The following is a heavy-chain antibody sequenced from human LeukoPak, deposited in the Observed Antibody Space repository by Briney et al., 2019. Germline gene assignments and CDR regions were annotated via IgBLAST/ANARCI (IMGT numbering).Heavy chain of an antibody. J-gene: IGHJ4*02. CDR2: ISSSSTYI. V-gene: IGHV3-21*01. Sequence: RSGGSLRLSCAASGFSFSTYYVSWVRQAPGKGLEWVSCISSSSTYIYYADSVRGRFATSRDNAKNSLYLQMNSLRAEDTAVYYCARENHGSFDYWGQGSLVTVSS. CDR3: ARENHGSFDY. CDR1: GFSFSTYY. D-gene: IGHD1-14*01.